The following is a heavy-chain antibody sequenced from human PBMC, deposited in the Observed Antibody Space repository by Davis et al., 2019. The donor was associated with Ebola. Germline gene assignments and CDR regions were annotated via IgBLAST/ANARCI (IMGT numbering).Heavy chain of an antibody. J-gene: IGHJ5*02. Sequence: GGSLRLSCAASGFTFSSYGMHWVRQAPGKGLEWVAVIWYDGSNKYYADSVKGRFAIFRDNAKNTLYLQMNSLRAEDTAVYYCARGRGYCSGGTCRNWFDPWGQGTLVTVSS. CDR3: ARGRGYCSGGTCRNWFDP. D-gene: IGHD2-15*01. CDR2: IWYDGSNK. CDR1: GFTFSSYG. V-gene: IGHV3-33*01.